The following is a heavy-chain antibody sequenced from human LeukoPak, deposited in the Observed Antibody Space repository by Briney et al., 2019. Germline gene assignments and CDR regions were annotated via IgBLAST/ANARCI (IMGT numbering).Heavy chain of an antibody. CDR1: GYTFTSYG. D-gene: IGHD4-17*01. J-gene: IGHJ6*03. Sequence: ASVKVSCKASGYTFTSYGISWVRQAPGQGLEWMGWISAYNGNTNYAQKLQGRVTMTTDTSTSTAYMELRSLRSDDTAVYYCARLPTTVTTQGNDYYYYMDVWGKGTTVTVSS. CDR3: ARLPTTVTTQGNDYYYYMDV. CDR2: ISAYNGNT. V-gene: IGHV1-18*01.